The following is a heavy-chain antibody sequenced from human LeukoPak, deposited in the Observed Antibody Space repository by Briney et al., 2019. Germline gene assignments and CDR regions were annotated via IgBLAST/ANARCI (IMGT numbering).Heavy chain of an antibody. CDR2: ILGSGGST. J-gene: IGHJ4*02. CDR3: AKWGDYDVLTGYYVPDY. V-gene: IGHV3-23*01. Sequence: GSLRLSCAASGFTFSNYAMSWVRQAPGKGLEWVSAILGSGGSTYYTDSVKGRFTVSRDNSKSTLYLQMNSLRAEDTALYYCAKWGDYDVLTGYYVPDYWGQGTLVTVSS. D-gene: IGHD3-9*01. CDR1: GFTFSNYA.